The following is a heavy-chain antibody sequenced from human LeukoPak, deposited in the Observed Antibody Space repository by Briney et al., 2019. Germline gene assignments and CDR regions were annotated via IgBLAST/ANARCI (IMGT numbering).Heavy chain of an antibody. CDR3: VRGHLVGGWFKYDAFDI. CDR2: IYHSGST. D-gene: IGHD6-19*01. Sequence: PSETLSLTCTVSGDSISSYYWSWIRQPPGKGLEWIGYIYHSGSTNYNPSLKSRVTISLDTSKKHFSLKLSSVTAADTAVHYCVRGHLVGGWFKYDAFDIWGQGTMVSVSS. J-gene: IGHJ3*02. V-gene: IGHV4-59*01. CDR1: GDSISSYY.